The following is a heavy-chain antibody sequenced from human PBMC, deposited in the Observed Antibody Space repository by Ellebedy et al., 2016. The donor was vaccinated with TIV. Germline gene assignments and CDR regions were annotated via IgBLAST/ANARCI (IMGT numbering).Heavy chain of an antibody. Sequence: GESLKISCAASGFTFSNYWMHWVRQAPGKGLMWASNIDSDGSTTIYADSVKGRFTISRDNAKNTLYLQMNSLTVEDTGVYYCARGSDGQDYWGQGTLVTVS. CDR3: ARGSDGQDY. CDR2: IDSDGSTT. D-gene: IGHD2-8*01. CDR1: GFTFSNYW. V-gene: IGHV3-74*01. J-gene: IGHJ4*02.